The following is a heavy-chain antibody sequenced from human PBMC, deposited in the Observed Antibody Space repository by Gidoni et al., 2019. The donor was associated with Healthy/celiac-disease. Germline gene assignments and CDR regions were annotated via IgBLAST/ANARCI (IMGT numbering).Heavy chain of an antibody. CDR1: GGSISSYY. CDR3: AREGWGGYSFDY. V-gene: IGHV4-59*01. CDR2: IYYSGST. D-gene: IGHD5-18*01. J-gene: IGHJ4*02. Sequence: QVQLQESGPGLVKPSETLSLTCTVSGGSISSYYWSWIRQPPGKGLEWIGYIYYSGSTNYNPSLKSRGTISVDTSKNQFSLKLSSVTAADTAVYYCAREGWGGYSFDYWGQGTLVTVSS.